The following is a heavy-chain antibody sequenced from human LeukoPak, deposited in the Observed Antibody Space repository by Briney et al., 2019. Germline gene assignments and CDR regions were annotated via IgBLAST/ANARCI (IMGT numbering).Heavy chain of an antibody. D-gene: IGHD2-15*01. J-gene: IGHJ6*03. CDR3: ARDLKVRVDYYYMDV. CDR1: GGSISSSSYY. Sequence: PSETLSLTCTVSGGSISSSSYYWGWIRQPPGKGLEWIGNFYYSGSTYYNPSLKSRVTISVDTSKNQFSLKLSSVTAADTAVYYCARDLKVRVDYYYMDVWGKGTTVTVSS. CDR2: FYYSGST. V-gene: IGHV4-39*07.